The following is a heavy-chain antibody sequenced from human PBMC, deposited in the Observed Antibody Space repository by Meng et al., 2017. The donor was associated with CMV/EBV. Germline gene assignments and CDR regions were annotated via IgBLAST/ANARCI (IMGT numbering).Heavy chain of an antibody. CDR2: INHSGST. J-gene: IGHJ6*02. V-gene: IGHV4-34*01. CDR1: GGYLSGYD. D-gene: IGHD1-7*01. Sequence: CAVYGGYLSGYDWSCIRQPPGKGRGWIGEINHSGSTHYNPSLKSRVTISVDTSKNQFSLKLSSVTAADTAVYYCARVGGTTYYGMDVWGQGTTVTVSS. CDR3: ARVGGTTYYGMDV.